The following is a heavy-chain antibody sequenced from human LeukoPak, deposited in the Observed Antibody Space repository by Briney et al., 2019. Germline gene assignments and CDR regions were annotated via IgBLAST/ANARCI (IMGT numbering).Heavy chain of an antibody. CDR3: ARGAHSSSCFDV. J-gene: IGHJ6*02. Sequence: ASVKVSCKASGYTFTGYYMHWVRQAPGQGLEWMGWINPNSGGTNYAQKFQGRVTMTRDTSISTAYMELSRLRSEDTAVYYCARGAHSSSCFDVWGQGTTVTVSS. D-gene: IGHD6-13*01. CDR2: INPNSGGT. V-gene: IGHV1-2*02. CDR1: GYTFTGYY.